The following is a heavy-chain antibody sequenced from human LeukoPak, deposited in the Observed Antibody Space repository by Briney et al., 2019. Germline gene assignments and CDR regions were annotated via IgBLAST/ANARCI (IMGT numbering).Heavy chain of an antibody. CDR1: GGSISSSSYY. V-gene: IGHV4-39*07. CDR2: IYYSGST. D-gene: IGHD4-17*01. J-gene: IGHJ4*02. Sequence: SETLSLTCTVSGGSISSSSYYWGWIRQPPGKGLEWIGSIYYSGSTNYNPSLKSRVTISVDTSKNQFSLKLSSVTAADTAVYYCARGYTVTQRSRVFWDYWGQGPLVTVSS. CDR3: ARGYTVTQRSRVFWDY.